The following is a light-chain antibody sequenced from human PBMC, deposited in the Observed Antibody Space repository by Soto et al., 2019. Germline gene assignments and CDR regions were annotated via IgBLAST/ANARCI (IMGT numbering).Light chain of an antibody. V-gene: IGLV1-51*01. CDR1: SSNIGGNS. CDR2: DDN. J-gene: IGLJ1*01. CDR3: QSYDSSLSGYV. Sequence: QSVLTQPPSVSAAPGQKVTISCSGSSSNIGGNSVSWYQQLPGTAPKLLIHDDNKRPSGIPDRFSGSKSGTSATLGITGFQTGDEADYYCQSYDSSLSGYVFGTGTKVTVL.